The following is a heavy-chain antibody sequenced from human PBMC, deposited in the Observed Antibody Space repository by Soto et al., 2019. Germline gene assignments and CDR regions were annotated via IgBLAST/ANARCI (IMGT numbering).Heavy chain of an antibody. D-gene: IGHD6-13*01. CDR3: ATDDPRWPH. V-gene: IGHV3-15*07. J-gene: IGHJ4*02. Sequence: GGSLRLSCAASGFTFSNAWMNWVRQAPGKGLEWIGRIKSKVDGETSDYAAPVKGRFTISRDDSKNTLYLQMTSLQIDDTAVYFCATDDPRWPHWGQGTLVTVSS. CDR2: IKSKVDGETS. CDR1: GFTFSNAW.